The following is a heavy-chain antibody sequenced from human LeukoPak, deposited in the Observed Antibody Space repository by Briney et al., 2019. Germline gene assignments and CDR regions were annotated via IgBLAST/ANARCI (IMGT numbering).Heavy chain of an antibody. CDR2: INPNSGGT. CDR1: GYTFTGYY. D-gene: IGHD2-15*01. J-gene: IGHJ6*03. CDR3: ARNAISGGITIYYYYYMDV. Sequence: ASVKVSCKASGYTFTGYYMHWVRQAPGQGLEWMGWINPNSGGTNYAQKFQGRVTMTRDTSISTAYMELSRLRSDDTAVYYCARNAISGGITIYYYYYMDVWGKGTTVTVSS. V-gene: IGHV1-2*02.